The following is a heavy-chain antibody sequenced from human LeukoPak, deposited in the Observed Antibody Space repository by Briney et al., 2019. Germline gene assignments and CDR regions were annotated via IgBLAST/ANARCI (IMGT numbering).Heavy chain of an antibody. CDR1: GGSISSYY. CDR2: IYYSGST. D-gene: IGHD2-21*01. CDR3: ARGDLLRNYYYGMDV. V-gene: IGHV4-59*01. Sequence: SETLSLTCTVSGGSISSYYWSWIRQPPGKGLEWIGYIYYSGSTNYNPSLKSRVTISVDTSKNRFSLKLSSVTAADTAVYYCARGDLLRNYYYGMDVWGQGTTVTVSS. J-gene: IGHJ6*02.